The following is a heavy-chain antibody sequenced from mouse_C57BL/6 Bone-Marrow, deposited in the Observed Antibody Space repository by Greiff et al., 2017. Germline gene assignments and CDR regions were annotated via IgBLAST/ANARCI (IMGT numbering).Heavy chain of an antibody. CDR3: AREGSYWYFDV. CDR1: GYTFTSYG. CDR2: IYPRSGNT. J-gene: IGHJ1*03. V-gene: IGHV1-81*01. Sequence: QVQLQQSGAELARPGASVKLSCKASGYTFTSYGISWVKQRTGQGLEWIGEIYPRSGNTYYNEKFKGKATLTADKSSSTAYMELRSLTSEDSAVXFCAREGSYWYFDVWGTGTTVTVPS.